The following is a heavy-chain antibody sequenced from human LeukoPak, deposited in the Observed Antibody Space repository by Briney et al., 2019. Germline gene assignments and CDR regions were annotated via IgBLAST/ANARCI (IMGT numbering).Heavy chain of an antibody. D-gene: IGHD3-22*01. CDR1: GYTFTSYG. CDR3: ARVFGYYYDSSGYTSFDY. Sequence: ASVKVSCKASGYTFTSYGISWVRQAPGQGLEWMGWINPNSGGTNYAQKFQGRVTMTRDTSISTAYMELSRLRSDDPAVYYCARVFGYYYDSSGYTSFDYWGQGTLVTVSS. CDR2: INPNSGGT. J-gene: IGHJ4*02. V-gene: IGHV1-2*02.